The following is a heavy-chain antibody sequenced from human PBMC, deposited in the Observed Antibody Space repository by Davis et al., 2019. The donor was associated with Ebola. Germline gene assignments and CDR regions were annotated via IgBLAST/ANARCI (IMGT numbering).Heavy chain of an antibody. CDR2: IIPNLGIA. Sequence: AASVTVSCKASGGTFSSYGISWVRQAPGQGLEWMGRIIPNLGIANYAQKFQGRVTITADKSTSTAYMELSSLRSEDTAVYYCARVSRDSSSWYGYYYYYGMDVWGQGTTVTVSS. V-gene: IGHV1-69*04. CDR1: GGTFSSYG. J-gene: IGHJ6*02. D-gene: IGHD6-13*01. CDR3: ARVSRDSSSWYGYYYYYGMDV.